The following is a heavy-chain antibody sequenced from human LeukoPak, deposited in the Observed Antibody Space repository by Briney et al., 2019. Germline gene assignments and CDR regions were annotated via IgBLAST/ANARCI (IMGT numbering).Heavy chain of an antibody. CDR3: AKDGEPRYSSSYSDGY. D-gene: IGHD6-13*01. V-gene: IGHV3-30*02. CDR1: GFTFSSYG. J-gene: IGHJ4*02. Sequence: PGGSLRLSCAASGFTFSSYGMHWVRQAPGKGLEWVAFIRYDGSNKYYADSVKGRFTISRDNSKNTLYLQMNSLRAEDTAVYYCAKDGEPRYSSSYSDGYWGQGTLVTVSS. CDR2: IRYDGSNK.